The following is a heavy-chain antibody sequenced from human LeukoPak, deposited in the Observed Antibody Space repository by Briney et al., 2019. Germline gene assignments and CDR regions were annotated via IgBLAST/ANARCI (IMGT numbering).Heavy chain of an antibody. V-gene: IGHV3-33*01. CDR2: IWYDGSNK. Sequence: GRSLRLSCAASGFTFSSYGMHWVRQAPGKGLEWVAVIWYDGSNKYYADSVKGRFTISRDNSKNTLYLQMNSLRAEDTAVYYRAREFSSGSYSHPHFDYWGQGTLVTVSS. CDR3: AREFSSGSYSHPHFDY. J-gene: IGHJ4*02. CDR1: GFTFSSYG. D-gene: IGHD3-10*01.